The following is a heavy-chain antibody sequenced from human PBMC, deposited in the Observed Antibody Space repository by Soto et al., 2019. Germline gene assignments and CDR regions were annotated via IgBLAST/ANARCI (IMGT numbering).Heavy chain of an antibody. Sequence: PSETLSLTCTVSGGSISSGGYYWSWIRQHPGKGLEWIGYIYYSGSTYYNPSLKSRVTISVDTSKNQFSLKLSSVTAADTAVYYCARGGYCTNGVCYTFDYWGQGTLVTVSS. J-gene: IGHJ4*02. D-gene: IGHD2-8*01. V-gene: IGHV4-31*03. CDR3: ARGGYCTNGVCYTFDY. CDR2: IYYSGST. CDR1: GGSISSGGYY.